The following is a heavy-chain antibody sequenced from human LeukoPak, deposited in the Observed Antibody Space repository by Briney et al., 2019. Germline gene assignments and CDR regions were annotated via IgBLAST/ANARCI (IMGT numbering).Heavy chain of an antibody. D-gene: IGHD2/OR15-2a*01. CDR2: IYDGGST. Sequence: AETLSLTCTVSGGSISSYCWSWIRQSSGQGLEWIGYIYDGGSTKYNPSLKSRATISVDTSKNQFSLKLSSVTAADTAVYYCARGEYGGADYWGQGALVTVSS. CDR1: GGSISSYC. V-gene: IGHV4-59*12. J-gene: IGHJ4*02. CDR3: ARGEYGGADY.